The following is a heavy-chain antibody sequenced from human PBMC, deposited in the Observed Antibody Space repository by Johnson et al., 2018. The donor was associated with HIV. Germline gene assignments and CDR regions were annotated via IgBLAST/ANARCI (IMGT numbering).Heavy chain of an antibody. D-gene: IGHD3-22*01. CDR3: VRVAYYYDSSGYRVDAFDV. CDR1: GFTFDDYA. V-gene: IGHV3-20*04. CDR2: INWNGGST. J-gene: IGHJ3*01. Sequence: VQLVESGGGVVRPGGSLRVSCEASGFTFDDYAMSWVRQPPGKGLEWVSGINWNGGSTGYADSVKGRSTISRDNAKNALYLQMNSLRAEDTALYYCVRVAYYYDSSGYRVDAFDVWGQGTMVTVSS.